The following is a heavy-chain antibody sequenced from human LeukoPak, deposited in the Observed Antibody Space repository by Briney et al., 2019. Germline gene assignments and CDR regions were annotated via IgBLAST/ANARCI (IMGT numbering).Heavy chain of an antibody. J-gene: IGHJ4*02. CDR3: TKGYCISTSCYDDY. V-gene: IGHV3-43*01. D-gene: IGHD2-2*01. Sequence: GGTLRLSCAASGFMFDDYTMHWVRQAPGKGLEWVSLISWDGGSTYYADSVKGRFTISRDNAKNSLYLQMNSLKAEDTALYYCTKGYCISTSCYDDYWGQGTLVTVSS. CDR2: ISWDGGST. CDR1: GFMFDDYT.